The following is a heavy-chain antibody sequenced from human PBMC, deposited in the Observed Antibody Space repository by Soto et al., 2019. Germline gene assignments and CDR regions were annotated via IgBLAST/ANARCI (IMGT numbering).Heavy chain of an antibody. J-gene: IGHJ4*02. D-gene: IGHD6-13*01. V-gene: IGHV4-39*01. CDR1: GGSISSSSYY. CDR2: IYYSGST. Sequence: QLQLQESGPGLVKPSETLSLTCTVSGGSISSSSYYWGWIRQPPGKGLEWIGSIYYSGSTYYNPSLKSRVTISVDTSKNQFSLKLSSVTAADTAVYYCARVSPASAAGIYYFDYWGQGTLVTVSS. CDR3: ARVSPASAAGIYYFDY.